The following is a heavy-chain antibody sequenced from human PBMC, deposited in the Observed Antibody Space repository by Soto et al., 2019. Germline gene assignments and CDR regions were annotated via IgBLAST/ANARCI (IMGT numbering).Heavy chain of an antibody. J-gene: IGHJ4*02. D-gene: IGHD3-10*01. V-gene: IGHV1-8*01. CDR2: MNPNSGNT. CDR1: GYTFTSYD. Sequence: ASVKVSCKASGYTFTSYDINWVRQATGQGLEWMGWMNPNSGNTGYAQKFQGRVTMTRNTSMSTAYMELSSLRSEDTAVYYCARGWWGSGSYYISRWGQGTLVTVSS. CDR3: ARGWWGSGSYYISR.